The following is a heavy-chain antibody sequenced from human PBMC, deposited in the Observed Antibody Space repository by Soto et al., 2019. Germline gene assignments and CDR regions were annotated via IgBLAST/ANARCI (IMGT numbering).Heavy chain of an antibody. CDR3: ARVRIVGAREIDF. D-gene: IGHD1-26*01. J-gene: IGHJ4*02. V-gene: IGHV1-24*01. CDR1: GYTLTELS. Sequence: ASVKVSCKVSGYTLTELSMHWVRQVPGKGLEWMGGFDPEDGETIYAQKFQGRVTLSSDTLTSTVYLELKSLRFDDTAVYYCARVRIVGAREIDFWGQGTLVTVSS. CDR2: FDPEDGET.